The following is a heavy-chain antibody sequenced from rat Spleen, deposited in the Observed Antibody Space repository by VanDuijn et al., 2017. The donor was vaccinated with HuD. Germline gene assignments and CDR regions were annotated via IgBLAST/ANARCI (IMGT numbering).Heavy chain of an antibody. CDR3: TGDRHSPGVMDA. Sequence: QVQLKESGPGLVQPSQTLSLTCTVSGFSLTNYHVSWVRQPPGKGLEWIAAISSGGSTYYNSALKSRLSISRDTSKSQVFLKMNSLQTEDTAIYFCTGDRHSPGVMDAWGQGVMVTVSS. J-gene: IGHJ2*01. V-gene: IGHV2S12*01. D-gene: IGHD1-4*01. CDR1: GFSLTNYH. CDR2: ISSGGST.